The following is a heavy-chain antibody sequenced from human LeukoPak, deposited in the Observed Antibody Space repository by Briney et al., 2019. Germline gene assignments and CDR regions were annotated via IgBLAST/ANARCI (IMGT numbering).Heavy chain of an antibody. V-gene: IGHV3-43D*03. Sequence: PGGPLRLSCSISGYPLDDYAMQWVRQAPGKGLEWVYLISWDGGSTYYADSVKGRFTISRDNSKNSLYLQMNSLRAEDTALYYCAKSRLDYYYYMDVWGKGTTVTVSS. CDR3: AKSRLDYYYYMDV. CDR2: ISWDGGST. J-gene: IGHJ6*03. CDR1: GYPLDDYA.